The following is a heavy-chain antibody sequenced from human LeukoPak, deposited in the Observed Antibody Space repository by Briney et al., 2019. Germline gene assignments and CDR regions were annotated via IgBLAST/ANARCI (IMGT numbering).Heavy chain of an antibody. CDR1: GGTFSSYA. Sequence: SVKVSCKASGGTFSSYAISWVRQAPGQGLEWMGGIIPIFGTANYAQKFQGRVTITADESTSTAYMELSSLRSEDTAVYYCARGRHYDFWSGYYFDYWGQGTLVTVSA. J-gene: IGHJ4*02. CDR3: ARGRHYDFWSGYYFDY. D-gene: IGHD3-3*01. V-gene: IGHV1-69*13. CDR2: IIPIFGTA.